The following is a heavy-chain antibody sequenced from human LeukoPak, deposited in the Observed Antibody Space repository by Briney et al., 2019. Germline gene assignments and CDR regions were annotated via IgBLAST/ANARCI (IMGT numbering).Heavy chain of an antibody. CDR1: GGSISSSSYY. J-gene: IGHJ4*02. V-gene: IGHV4-39*01. D-gene: IGHD3-10*01. CDR2: IYYSGGT. CDR3: ARLGSLSLDY. Sequence: SETLSLTCTVSGGSISSSSYYWGWIRQPPGKGLEWIGSIYYSGGTYYNPSLKSRVTISVDTSKNQFSLKLSSVTAADTAVYYCARLGSLSLDYWGQGTLVTVSS.